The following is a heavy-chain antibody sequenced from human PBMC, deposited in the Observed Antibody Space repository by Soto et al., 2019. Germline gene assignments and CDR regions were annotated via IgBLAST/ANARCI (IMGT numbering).Heavy chain of an antibody. CDR1: GFTVSSNY. CDR2: IYSGGST. CDR3: AWLDRGDWFDP. V-gene: IGHV3-66*01. D-gene: IGHD3-10*01. Sequence: GGSLRLSCAASGFTVSSNYMSWVRQAPGKGLEWVSVIYSGGSTYYADSVKGRFTISRDNSKNTLYLQMNSLRAEDTAVYYCAWLDRGDWFDPWGQGTLVTVSS. J-gene: IGHJ5*02.